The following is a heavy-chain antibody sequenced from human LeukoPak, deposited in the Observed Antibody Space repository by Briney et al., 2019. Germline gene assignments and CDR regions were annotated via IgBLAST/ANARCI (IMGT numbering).Heavy chain of an antibody. CDR1: GYSISSGFY. V-gene: IGHV4-38-2*02. D-gene: IGHD3-10*01. CDR2: IHYSKMT. J-gene: IGHJ4*02. CDR3: ARLATYYYGSMTYYFFEH. Sequence: TSETLSLTCTVSGYSISSGFYWGWIRQSPGKGLDWIGSIHYSKMTFYNPSLKSRVTMSLDTSKNRFSLNLSSVTAADTAVYYCARLATYYYGSMTYYFFEHWGQGILVTVSS.